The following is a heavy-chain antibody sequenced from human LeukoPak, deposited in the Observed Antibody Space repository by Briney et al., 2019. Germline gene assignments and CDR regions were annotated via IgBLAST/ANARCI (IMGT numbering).Heavy chain of an antibody. CDR2: ISSSSSYI. CDR1: GFTFSSYS. J-gene: IGHJ4*02. D-gene: IGHD6-13*01. Sequence: PGGSLRLSCAASGFTFSSYSMNWVRQAPGKGLEWVSSISSSSSYIYYADPVKGRFTISRDNAKNSLYLQMNSLRAEDTAVYYCARGPGAAGSLFDYWGQGTLVTVSS. CDR3: ARGPGAAGSLFDY. V-gene: IGHV3-21*01.